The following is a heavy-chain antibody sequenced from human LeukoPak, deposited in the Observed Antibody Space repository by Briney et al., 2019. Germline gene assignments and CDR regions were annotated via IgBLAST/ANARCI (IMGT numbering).Heavy chain of an antibody. CDR3: ARALEVRFLESAFDY. D-gene: IGHD3-3*01. CDR2: ISYDGSNK. V-gene: IGHV3-30-3*01. CDR1: GFTFSSYA. J-gene: IGHJ4*02. Sequence: PGGSLRLSCAASGFTFSSYAMHWVRQAPGKGLGWVAVISYDGSNKYYADSVKGRFTISRDNSKNTLYLQMNSLRAEDTAVYYCARALEVRFLESAFDYWGQGTLVTVSS.